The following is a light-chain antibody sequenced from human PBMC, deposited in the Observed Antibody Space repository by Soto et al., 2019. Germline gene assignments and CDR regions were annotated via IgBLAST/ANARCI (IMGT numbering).Light chain of an antibody. J-gene: IGKJ1*01. Sequence: DIHMIQSPSTQSATAGDRVSITYQASQSISSWLAWYQQKPGKATKLLIYDASNLESGVPSRFSGSGSGTEFTLTISNLQPDDFATYYCQQYENYWTFGQGTKVDIK. CDR3: QQYENYWT. CDR2: DAS. V-gene: IGKV1-5*01. CDR1: QSISSW.